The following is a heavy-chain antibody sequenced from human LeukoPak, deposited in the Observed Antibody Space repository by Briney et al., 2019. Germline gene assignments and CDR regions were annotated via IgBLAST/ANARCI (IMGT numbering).Heavy chain of an antibody. CDR2: IWYDGSKK. D-gene: IGHD4-23*01. CDR1: GFTFSSHG. Sequence: GGSLRLSCAASGFTFSSHGMHRVRQAPGKGLEWVAVIWYDGSKKYHADSVKGRFTISRDNSKNTLYLQMNSLRAEDTAVYYCAKGSATTVVTIDYWGQGTLVTVSS. J-gene: IGHJ4*02. CDR3: AKGSATTVVTIDY. V-gene: IGHV3-33*06.